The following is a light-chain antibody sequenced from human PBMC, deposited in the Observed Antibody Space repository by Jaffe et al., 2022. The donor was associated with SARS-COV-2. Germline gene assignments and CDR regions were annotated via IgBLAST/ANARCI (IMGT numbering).Light chain of an antibody. CDR2: EVT. Sequence: QSALTQPPSASGSPGQSVTISCTGTSSDVGAYNYVSWYQQHPGKAPELMIYEVTTRRSGVPDRFSGSKSGNTASLTVSGLQAEDEADYYCSSYSGSSSLLFGGGTKLIVL. CDR3: SSYSGSSSLL. V-gene: IGLV2-8*01. CDR1: SSDVGAYNY. J-gene: IGLJ2*01.